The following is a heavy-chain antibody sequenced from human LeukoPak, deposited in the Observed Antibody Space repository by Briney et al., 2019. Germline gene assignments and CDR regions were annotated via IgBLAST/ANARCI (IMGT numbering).Heavy chain of an antibody. Sequence: GGTLRLSCVASGFTFSDYYMSWIRQAPGKGLEWVSYISGSDGTIKYADSVKGRFTISRDNAKNSLYLQMNSLRVEDTAVYYCAREFTQRDYWGQGTLVTVSS. CDR2: ISGSDGTI. J-gene: IGHJ4*02. CDR1: GFTFSDYY. V-gene: IGHV3-11*01. CDR3: AREFTQRDY.